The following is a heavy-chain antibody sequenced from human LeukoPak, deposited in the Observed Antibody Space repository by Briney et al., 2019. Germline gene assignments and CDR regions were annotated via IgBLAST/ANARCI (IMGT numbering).Heavy chain of an antibody. CDR2: IYYSGST. CDR3: VREAPYDSSGYYFDY. J-gene: IGHJ4*02. CDR1: GCSISSYY. V-gene: IGHV4-59*01. Sequence: SETLSLTCTVSGCSISSYYLSWIRQPPGKGLEWVGYIYYSGSTNYNPSLKSRVTITVDTSKNQFSLKLSSVTAADTAVYYCVREAPYDSSGYYFDYWGQGTLVSVSS. D-gene: IGHD3-22*01.